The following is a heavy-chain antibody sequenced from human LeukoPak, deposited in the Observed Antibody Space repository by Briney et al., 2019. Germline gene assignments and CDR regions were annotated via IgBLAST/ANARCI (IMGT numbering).Heavy chain of an antibody. J-gene: IGHJ3*02. Sequence: PGGSLRLSCAVSGFNVSDYCMSWIRQAPGKGLEWLSYIRNRGRTTHYADSVKGRFTISRDDAKNSLFLQMNSLGAEDTAVYYCARERSGNYFTFDIWGQGTILTVSS. CDR3: ARERSGNYFTFDI. D-gene: IGHD3-22*01. CDR1: GFNVSDYC. CDR2: IRNRGRTT. V-gene: IGHV3-11*01.